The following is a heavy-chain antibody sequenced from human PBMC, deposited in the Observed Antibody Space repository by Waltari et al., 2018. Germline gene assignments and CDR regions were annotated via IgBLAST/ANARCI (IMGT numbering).Heavy chain of an antibody. V-gene: IGHV4-31*01. D-gene: IGHD4-17*01. CDR1: GGSISSGGYY. Sequence: QVQLQESGPGLVKPSQTLSLTCTVSGGSISSGGYYWSWIRQHPGKGLEWIGYIYYSGRTYYNPSLKSLVTISVDTSKNQFSLKLSSVTAADTAVYYCARKYGDYGFVDVWGKGTTVTVSS. J-gene: IGHJ6*04. CDR3: ARKYGDYGFVDV. CDR2: IYYSGRT.